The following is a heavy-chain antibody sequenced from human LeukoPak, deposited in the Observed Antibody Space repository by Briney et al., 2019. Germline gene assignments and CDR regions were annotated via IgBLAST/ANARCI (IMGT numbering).Heavy chain of an antibody. V-gene: IGHV4-34*01. CDR3: ARGGRITMIVVVASGRGGLLDFDL. Sequence: SETLSLTCAVYGGSFSGYYWSWIRQPPGKGLEWIGEINHSGSTNYNPSLKSRLTISVDTSKNHFSLKLNSVTAAETAVYYFARGGRITMIVVVASGRGGLLDFDLWGRGNPVTVSS. D-gene: IGHD3-22*01. CDR2: INHSGST. CDR1: GGSFSGYY. J-gene: IGHJ2*01.